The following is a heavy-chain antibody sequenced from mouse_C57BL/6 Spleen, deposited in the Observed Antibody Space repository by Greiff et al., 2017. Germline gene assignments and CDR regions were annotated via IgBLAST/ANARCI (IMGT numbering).Heavy chain of an antibody. J-gene: IGHJ1*03. CDR2: ISDGGSYT. CDR1: GFTFSSYA. CDR3: ARGRITTVVARCWYFDV. D-gene: IGHD1-1*01. Sequence: EVHLVESGGGLVKPGGSLKLSCAASGFTFSSYAMSWVRQTPEKRLEWVATISDGGSYTYYPDNVKGRFTISRDNAKNNLYLQMSHLKSEDTAMYYCARGRITTVVARCWYFDVWGTGTTVTVSS. V-gene: IGHV5-4*01.